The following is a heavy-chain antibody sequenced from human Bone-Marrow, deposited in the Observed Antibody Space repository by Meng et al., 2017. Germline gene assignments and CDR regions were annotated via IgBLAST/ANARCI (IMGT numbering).Heavy chain of an antibody. CDR3: ARGGYDYVWGSYRYTGYFDY. J-gene: IGHJ4*02. Sequence: ESLKISCTVSGGSIISYYWSWIRQPAGKGLEWIGRIYTSGSTNYNPSLKSRVTMSVDTSKNQSSLKLSSVTAADTAVYYCARGGYDYVWGSYRYTGYFDYWGQGTLVTVSS. V-gene: IGHV4-4*07. CDR2: IYTSGST. CDR1: GGSIISYY. D-gene: IGHD3-16*02.